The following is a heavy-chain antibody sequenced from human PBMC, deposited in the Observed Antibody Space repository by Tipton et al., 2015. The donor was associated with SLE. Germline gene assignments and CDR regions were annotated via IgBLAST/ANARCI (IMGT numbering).Heavy chain of an antibody. CDR1: GGSFSGYY. CDR3: AKSGYGDAFDI. Sequence: TLSLTCAVYGGSFSGYYWSWIRQPPGKGLEWIGKINHSGSTNYNPTLKSRVTISVDTSKNQFSLKLSSVTAADTAVYYCAKSGYGDAFDIWGQGTMVTVSS. D-gene: IGHD5-12*01. CDR2: INHSGST. V-gene: IGHV4-34*01. J-gene: IGHJ3*02.